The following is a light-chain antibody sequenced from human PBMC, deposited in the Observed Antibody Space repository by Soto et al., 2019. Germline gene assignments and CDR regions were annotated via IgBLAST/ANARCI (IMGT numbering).Light chain of an antibody. CDR3: CSYTTSNTRQIV. Sequence: QSVLSQPCSVCGSPGQSNTITCTGTSSDVGGYNYVSWYQHHPGKAPKLMIYDVSNRPSGVSNRFSGSKSGNTASLTISGLQPEDEADYYCCSYTTSNTRQIVFGTGTKVTVL. J-gene: IGLJ1*01. CDR2: DVS. V-gene: IGLV2-14*03. CDR1: SSDVGGYNY.